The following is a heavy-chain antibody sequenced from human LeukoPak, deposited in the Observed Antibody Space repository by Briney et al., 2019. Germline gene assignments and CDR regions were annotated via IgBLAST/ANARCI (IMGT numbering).Heavy chain of an antibody. V-gene: IGHV3-11*01. Sequence: GGSLRLSCAASGFTFSDYYMSWIRQASGKGLEWDSYISSSGSTIYYADSVKGRFTISRDNAKNSLYLQMNSLRAEDTAVYYCARGDYYDSSRYLDYWGQGTLVTVSS. CDR2: ISSSGSTI. CDR3: ARGDYYDSSRYLDY. D-gene: IGHD3-22*01. CDR1: GFTFSDYY. J-gene: IGHJ4*02.